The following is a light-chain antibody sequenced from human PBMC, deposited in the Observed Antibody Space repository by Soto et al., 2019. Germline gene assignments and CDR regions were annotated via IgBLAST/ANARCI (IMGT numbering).Light chain of an antibody. CDR1: SSDVGAYNF. CDR3: SSYTSTNTPYV. CDR2: EVT. J-gene: IGLJ1*01. V-gene: IGLV2-14*01. Sequence: QSALTQPASVSGSPGQSITISCTGSSSDVGAYNFVSWYQHHPGRAPKLILYEVTTRPSGVSSSFSGSKSGNTASLTIYGLQADDEATYYCSSYTSTNTPYVFGTGT.